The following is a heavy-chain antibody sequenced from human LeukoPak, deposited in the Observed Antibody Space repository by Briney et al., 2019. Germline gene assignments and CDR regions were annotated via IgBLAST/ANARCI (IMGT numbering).Heavy chain of an antibody. CDR2: IGISSGNT. V-gene: IGHV3-11*06. CDR1: GFTVSSNY. CDR3: ARDYKYAFDN. J-gene: IGHJ4*02. Sequence: PGGSLRLSCAASGFTVSSNYMSWVRQAPGKGLEWISYIGISSGNTKYADSVKGRFTISGDKAKNSLYLQMNSLRVEDTAVYYCARDYKYAFDNWGQGTLVTVSS. D-gene: IGHD5-24*01.